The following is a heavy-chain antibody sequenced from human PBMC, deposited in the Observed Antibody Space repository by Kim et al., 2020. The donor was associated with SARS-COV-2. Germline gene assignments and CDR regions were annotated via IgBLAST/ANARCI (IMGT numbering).Heavy chain of an antibody. Sequence: GGSLRLSCSASGFTFSSYAMHWVRQAPGKGLEYVSAISSNGGSTYYADSVKGRFTISRDNSKNTLYLQMSSLRAEDTAVYYCVKGMSHLYCGGDCYSLHWGQGTLVTVSS. CDR3: VKGMSHLYCGGDCYSLH. D-gene: IGHD2-21*02. J-gene: IGHJ1*01. CDR1: GFTFSSYA. V-gene: IGHV3-64D*09. CDR2: ISSNGGST.